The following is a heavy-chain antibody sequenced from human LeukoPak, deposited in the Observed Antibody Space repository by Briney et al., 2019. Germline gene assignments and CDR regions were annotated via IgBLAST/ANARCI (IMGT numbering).Heavy chain of an antibody. D-gene: IGHD1-26*01. Sequence: GGSLRLSCAASGFTFSSFSMNWVRQAPGKGLEWVSSISSSSYIYYADSVKGRFTISRDTAKNSLYLQMNSLRAEDTAVYYCARGATSDYWGQGTLVTVSS. J-gene: IGHJ4*02. CDR2: ISSSSYI. CDR3: ARGATSDY. V-gene: IGHV3-21*01. CDR1: GFTFSSFS.